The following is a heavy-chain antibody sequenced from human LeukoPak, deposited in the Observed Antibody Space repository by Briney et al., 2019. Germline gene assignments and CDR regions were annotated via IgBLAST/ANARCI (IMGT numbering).Heavy chain of an antibody. Sequence: SGGSLRLSCAASGFTFSSYEMNWVRQAPGKGLDWVSYISSSGNTIFYADSVKGRFAISRDNAKNSLYLQMNSLRAEDTAVYYCARRRGIDYWGQGTLVTVSS. J-gene: IGHJ4*02. CDR3: ARRRGIDY. CDR1: GFTFSSYE. CDR2: ISSSGNTI. V-gene: IGHV3-48*03. D-gene: IGHD1-1*01.